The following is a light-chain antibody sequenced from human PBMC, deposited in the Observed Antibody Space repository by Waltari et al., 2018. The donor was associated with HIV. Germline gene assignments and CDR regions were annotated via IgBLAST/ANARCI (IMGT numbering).Light chain of an antibody. V-gene: IGKV1-12*01. J-gene: IGKJ4*01. Sequence: DVQMAQSPSSVSASVGDRVTITCRASQGIKTWLAWYQHKPAEAPTRLIYDASRLQSGVPARFNGSGSGLDFTLSITNFQPEDSATYYCQQAISFPHTFGGGTRVDI. CDR1: QGIKTW. CDR3: QQAISFPHT. CDR2: DAS.